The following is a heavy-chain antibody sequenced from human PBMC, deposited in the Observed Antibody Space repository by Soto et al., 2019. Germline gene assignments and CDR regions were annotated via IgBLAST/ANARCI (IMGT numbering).Heavy chain of an antibody. V-gene: IGHV2-5*02. Sequence: QITLKESGPTLLKPTQTLTLTCTVSGFSLTATGVGVGWIRQPPGKALEWLALIYWDDDKRYSPSLNNRVTITRDSSKNQVVLTMTNMDPVDTATYYCAHSSAAGTWGWVDPLGQGTVVTVSS. D-gene: IGHD6-13*01. J-gene: IGHJ5*02. CDR3: AHSSAAGTWGWVDP. CDR1: GFSLTATGVG. CDR2: IYWDDDK.